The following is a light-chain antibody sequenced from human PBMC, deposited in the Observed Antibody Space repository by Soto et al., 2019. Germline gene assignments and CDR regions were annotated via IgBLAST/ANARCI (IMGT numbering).Light chain of an antibody. CDR2: GVT. CDR1: RDNY. CDR3: SSYTNSRTLL. Sequence: QSALTQPASVSGSPGQSITISCTGTRDNYVSWYQQHPGKVPKLMIYGVTNRPSGVSDRFSGSKSGNTASLTISGLQTQDEADYYCSSYTNSRTLLFGPGTKVTVL. V-gene: IGLV2-14*01. J-gene: IGLJ1*01.